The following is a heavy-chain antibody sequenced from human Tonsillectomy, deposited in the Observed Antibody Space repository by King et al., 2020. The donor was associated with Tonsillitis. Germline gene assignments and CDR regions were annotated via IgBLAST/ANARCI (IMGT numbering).Heavy chain of an antibody. J-gene: IGHJ6*02. D-gene: IGHD2/OR15-2a*01. CDR3: AKDYFRSSSYYYGMDV. Sequence: QLAQSGGGLVQPGGSLRLSCAASGFTFSSYAMSWVRQAPGKGLEWVSAISGSGGSTYYADSVKGRFTISRDNSKNTLYLQMNSLRAEDTAVYYCAKDYFRSSSYYYGMDVWGQGTTVTVSS. V-gene: IGHV3-23*04. CDR1: GFTFSSYA. CDR2: ISGSGGST.